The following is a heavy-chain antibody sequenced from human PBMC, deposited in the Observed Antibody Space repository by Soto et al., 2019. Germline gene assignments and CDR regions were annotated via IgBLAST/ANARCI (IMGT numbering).Heavy chain of an antibody. CDR2: VYHSRST. D-gene: IGHD7-27*01. CDR1: GDSIRGGGHY. Sequence: QVQLHESGPGLVKPSQTLSLTCSVSGDSIRGGGHYWNWIRQFPGKGLEWIDYVYHSRSTHYNPSLRGRLTISIDTSKNQFSLRLISVTAAETALYYCARDTGLAPTVWGYWGHGTQVAVSS. J-gene: IGHJ4*03. V-gene: IGHV4-31*03. CDR3: ARDTGLAPTVWGY.